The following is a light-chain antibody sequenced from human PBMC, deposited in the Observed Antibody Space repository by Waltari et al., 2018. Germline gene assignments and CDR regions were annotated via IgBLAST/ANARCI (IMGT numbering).Light chain of an antibody. CDR2: GKN. Sequence: SSELTQDRAVSVALGQTVWITCQGDSLRTYFDNWYQQKTGQAPVLVVYGKNNRPSGIPDRFSGSGSGNTASLTITGAQAEDEGDYYCHSRDSSGHLVVFGGGTKLTVL. CDR3: HSRDSSGHLVV. J-gene: IGLJ2*01. V-gene: IGLV3-19*01. CDR1: SLRTYF.